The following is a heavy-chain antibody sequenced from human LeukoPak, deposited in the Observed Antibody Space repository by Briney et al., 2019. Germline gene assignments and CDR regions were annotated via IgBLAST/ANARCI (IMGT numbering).Heavy chain of an antibody. CDR2: IWYDGSNK. J-gene: IGHJ4*02. V-gene: IGHV3-33*06. CDR3: AKGDSSGWSLDY. D-gene: IGHD6-19*01. Sequence: GESLKISCAASGFTFSSYGMHWVRQAPGKGLEGVAVIWYDGSNKYYADSVKGRFTISRDNSKNTLYLQMNSLRAEDTAVYYCAKGDSSGWSLDYWGQGTLVTVSS. CDR1: GFTFSSYG.